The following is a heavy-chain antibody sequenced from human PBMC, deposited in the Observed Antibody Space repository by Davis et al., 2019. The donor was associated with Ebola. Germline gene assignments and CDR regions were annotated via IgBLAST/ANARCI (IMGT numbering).Heavy chain of an antibody. CDR2: FDPEDGET. CDR1: GYTLTELS. V-gene: IGHV1-24*01. D-gene: IGHD3-3*01. CDR3: AGPTIFGVATSAFDI. Sequence: AASVKVSCKVSGYTLTELSMHWVRQAPGKGLEWMGGFDPEDGETIYAQKFQGRVTMTEDTSTDTAYMELSSLRSEDTAVYYCAGPTIFGVATSAFDIWGQGTMVTVSS. J-gene: IGHJ3*02.